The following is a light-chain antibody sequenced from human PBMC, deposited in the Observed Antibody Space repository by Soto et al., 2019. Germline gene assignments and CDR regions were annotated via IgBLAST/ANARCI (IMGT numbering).Light chain of an antibody. CDR3: QQYGASPLT. CDR2: DAY. V-gene: IGKV3-11*01. CDR1: QSFRGL. Sequence: EVVLTQSPVTLSLSPGERATLSCRASQSFRGLLAWYQQKPGQAPRLLIYDAYNRATGIPPRFSGSGSGTDFTLTISSLEPEDSAVYYCQQYGASPLTFGGGARLEVK. J-gene: IGKJ4*01.